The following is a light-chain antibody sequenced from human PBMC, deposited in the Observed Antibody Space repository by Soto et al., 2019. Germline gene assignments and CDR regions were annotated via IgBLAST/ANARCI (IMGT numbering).Light chain of an antibody. CDR1: QSINTY. CDR2: AAS. CDR3: QQSYRTPRT. J-gene: IGKJ1*01. Sequence: DIQMTQSPPSLSASVGDRVTITCRTSQSINTYLNWYQQKPGKAPKLLIYAASILESGVPSRFSGSGSGTDFTLTISSLQPEDLANYYCQQSYRTPRTFGQGTKL. V-gene: IGKV1-39*01.